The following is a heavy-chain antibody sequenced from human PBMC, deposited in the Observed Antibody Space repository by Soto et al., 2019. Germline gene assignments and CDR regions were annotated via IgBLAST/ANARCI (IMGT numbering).Heavy chain of an antibody. CDR2: IIPMFGTL. J-gene: IGHJ3*02. CDR1: GGTFSSYT. Sequence: EASVKVSCKASGGTFSSYTISWVRQAPGQGLEWLGGIIPMFGTLYYAQKFQGRLTIAADSSTSTAYMELSTLRSDDTAVYYCARKVASSDDAFDIWGQGTMVTVSS. V-gene: IGHV1-69*06. CDR3: ARKVASSDDAFDI. D-gene: IGHD6-6*01.